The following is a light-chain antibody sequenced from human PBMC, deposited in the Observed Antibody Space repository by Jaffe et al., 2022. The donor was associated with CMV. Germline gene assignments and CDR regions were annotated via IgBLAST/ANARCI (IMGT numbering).Light chain of an antibody. CDR2: GST. CDR1: QSVSRGY. Sequence: EIVLTQSPGTLSLSPGERATLSCRASQSVSRGYLAWYQHRPGQAPRLLIHGSTSRATGIPDRFSGGGSGTDFTLSISRLEPEDFAVYYCQQYSASPITFGQGTRLEI. J-gene: IGKJ5*01. V-gene: IGKV3-20*01. CDR3: QQYSASPIT.